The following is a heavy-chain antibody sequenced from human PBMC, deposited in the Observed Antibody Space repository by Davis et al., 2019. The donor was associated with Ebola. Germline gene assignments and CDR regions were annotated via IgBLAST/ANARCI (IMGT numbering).Heavy chain of an antibody. Sequence: SVKVSCKTSGFTFTSYYIHWIRQAPGQRLEWMGLIHPSGGSTTYARNFQDRVSMPRDTSTATAFMELTGLTPDDTAVYYCARARSSGWFTYWGQGTQVTVSS. CDR2: IHPSGGST. V-gene: IGHV1-46*01. CDR3: ARARSSGWFTY. CDR1: GFTFTSYY. J-gene: IGHJ4*02. D-gene: IGHD6-19*01.